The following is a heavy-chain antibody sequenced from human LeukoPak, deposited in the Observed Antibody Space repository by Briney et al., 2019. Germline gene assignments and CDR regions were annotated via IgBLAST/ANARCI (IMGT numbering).Heavy chain of an antibody. CDR1: GGSISSYY. J-gene: IGHJ4*02. CDR2: IYTSGST. Sequence: SETLSLTCAVSGGSISSYYWSWIRQPPGKGLEWIGYIYTSGSTNYNPSLKSRVTISVDTSKNQFSLKLSSVTAADTAVYYCARQGYPGIVGAYFDYWGQGTLVTVSS. CDR3: ARQGYPGIVGAYFDY. D-gene: IGHD1-26*01. V-gene: IGHV4-4*09.